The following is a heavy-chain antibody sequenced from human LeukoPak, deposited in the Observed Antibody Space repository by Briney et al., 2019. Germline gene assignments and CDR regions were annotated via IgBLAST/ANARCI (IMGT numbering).Heavy chain of an antibody. J-gene: IGHJ4*02. Sequence: SETLSLTCTVSGGSISSYYWSWIRQRPGKGLEWLGYIYYSGSTNYNPSLKRRVTISVDTSKNQFSLKLSSVTAADTAVYYCARGQTKVGATDFDYWGQGTLVTVSS. V-gene: IGHV4-59*01. CDR2: IYYSGST. D-gene: IGHD1-26*01. CDR3: ARGQTKVGATDFDY. CDR1: GGSISSYY.